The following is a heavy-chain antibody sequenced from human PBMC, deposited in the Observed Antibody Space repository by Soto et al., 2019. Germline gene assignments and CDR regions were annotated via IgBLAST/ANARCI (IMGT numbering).Heavy chain of an antibody. CDR3: ARGYPLWSPYFYYYMDV. CDR1: GYSCTSYW. D-gene: IGHD5-18*01. CDR2: IYPGDSDT. V-gene: IGHV5-51*01. Sequence: GESLKISCKGSGYSCTSYWIGWVRQMPGKGLEWMGIIYPGDSDTRYSPSFQGQVTISADKSISPAYLQWSSLKASDTAMYYCARGYPLWSPYFYYYMDVWGQGTTVTVSS. J-gene: IGHJ6*03.